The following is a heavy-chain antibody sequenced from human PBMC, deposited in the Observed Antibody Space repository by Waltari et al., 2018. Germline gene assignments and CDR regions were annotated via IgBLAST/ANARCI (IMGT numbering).Heavy chain of an antibody. J-gene: IGHJ5*02. CDR1: GFTFSGRW. CDR2: INQDGSEK. Sequence: EVQLVESGGGLLQPGGSLRLSCAASGFTFSGRWMSWVRQAPGKGPEWVANINQDGSEKFYVDAVNGRFTIARDNAKSSLFLQMSGLRADDTAVYYCAGGAGWLADHWGQGTVVTVSS. V-gene: IGHV3-7*01. CDR3: AGGAGWLADH. D-gene: IGHD6-19*01.